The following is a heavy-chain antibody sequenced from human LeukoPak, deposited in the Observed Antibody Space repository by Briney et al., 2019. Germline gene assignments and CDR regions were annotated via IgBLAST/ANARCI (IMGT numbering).Heavy chain of an antibody. Sequence: PSETLSLTCTVSGDSMSSYYWSWIRQPPGKGLEWIGYIYYSGSTNYNPSLKSRLTLSVDTSANHFSLTLSSVTAAETALYYCARGGPSSSGYAADGFDIWGQGTVVTVSS. J-gene: IGHJ3*02. CDR2: IYYSGST. D-gene: IGHD3-22*01. CDR1: GDSMSSYY. CDR3: ARGGPSSSGYAADGFDI. V-gene: IGHV4-59*01.